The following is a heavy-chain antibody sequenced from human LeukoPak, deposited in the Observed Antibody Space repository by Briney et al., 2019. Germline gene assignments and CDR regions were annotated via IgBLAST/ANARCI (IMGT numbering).Heavy chain of an antibody. J-gene: IGHJ5*02. CDR2: IYPDDSDT. CDR1: GHSFTNSW. D-gene: IGHD2-8*01. Sequence: GESLQISCQGSGHSFTNSWIAWVRQQPGKGLEWMGIIYPDDSDTRYNPSFQGQVTISADKSISTAYLQWSSLKAADTAMYYRARSAGHCANGVCYSYNWFDPWGQGTLVTVSS. V-gene: IGHV5-51*01. CDR3: ARSAGHCANGVCYSYNWFDP.